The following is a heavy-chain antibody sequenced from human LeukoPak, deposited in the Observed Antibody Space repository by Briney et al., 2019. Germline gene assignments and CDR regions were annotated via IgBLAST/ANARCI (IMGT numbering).Heavy chain of an antibody. CDR3: TSTNDFGDYMGA. V-gene: IGHV4-30-2*01. J-gene: IGHJ5*02. Sequence: SETLSLTCAVSGGSISSGGYSWIWIRQPPGKGLGWIGKMYHNGSTYYRPSLERRATISVDRPKNQISLKVTSVTAADTAVYYCTSTNDFGDYMGAWGQGILVTVSS. CDR2: MYHNGST. CDR1: GGSISSGGYS. D-gene: IGHD4-17*01.